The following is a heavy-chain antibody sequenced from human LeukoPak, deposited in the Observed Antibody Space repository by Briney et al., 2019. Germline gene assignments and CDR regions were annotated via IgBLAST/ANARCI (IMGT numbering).Heavy chain of an antibody. CDR1: GFTFSSYE. Sequence: GGSLRLSCAASGFTFSSYETNWVRLAPGKGLEWVSYISSSGSTIYYADSVKGRFTISRDNAKNSLYLQMNSLRAEDTAVYYCARDLMIVMVEEEGSADYWGQGTLVTVSS. D-gene: IGHD3-22*01. CDR3: ARDLMIVMVEEEGSADY. V-gene: IGHV3-48*03. J-gene: IGHJ4*02. CDR2: ISSSGSTI.